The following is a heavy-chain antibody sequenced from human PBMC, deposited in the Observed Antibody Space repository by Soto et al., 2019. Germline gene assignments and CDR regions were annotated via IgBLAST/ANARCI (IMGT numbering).Heavy chain of an antibody. CDR1: EFTFSSYS. D-gene: IGHD4-17*01. J-gene: IGHJ6*02. V-gene: IGHV3-21*01. CDR2: IRSDRSYI. Sequence: GWSLRLSCAASEFTFSSYSMNWFRQAPGKGLEWVSSIRSDRSYIYYADSVKGRFTISRDNAKNSLYLQMNSLRPEDTAVYYCARKGYGDYGGMDVWGQGTTVTVSS. CDR3: ARKGYGDYGGMDV.